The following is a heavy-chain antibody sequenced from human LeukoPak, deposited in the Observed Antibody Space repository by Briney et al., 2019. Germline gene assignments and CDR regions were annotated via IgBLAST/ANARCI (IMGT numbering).Heavy chain of an antibody. Sequence: SETLSLTCTVSGGSISSGGYYWSWIRQHPGKGLEWIGYIYYSGSTYYNPSLKSRVTISVDTSKNQFSLKLSSVTAADTAVYYCARGDIVVVPAAIWFDPWGQGTLVTVSS. CDR3: ARGDIVVVPAAIWFDP. J-gene: IGHJ5*02. V-gene: IGHV4-31*03. CDR1: GGSISSGGYY. CDR2: IYYSGST. D-gene: IGHD2-2*01.